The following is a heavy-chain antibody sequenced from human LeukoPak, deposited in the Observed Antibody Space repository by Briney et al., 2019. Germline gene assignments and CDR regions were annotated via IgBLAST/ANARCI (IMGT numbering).Heavy chain of an antibody. J-gene: IGHJ3*02. V-gene: IGHV3-23*01. CDR1: GFTFSSYA. CDR3: AKAEGRGLYSSSLGLFAFDI. CDR2: ISGSGGST. D-gene: IGHD6-13*01. Sequence: PSGGSLRLSCAASGFTFSSYAMSWVRQAPGKGLEWVSAISGSGGSTYYADSVKGRFTISRDNSKNTLYLQMNSLRAEDTAVYYCAKAEGRGLYSSSLGLFAFDIWGQGTMVTVSS.